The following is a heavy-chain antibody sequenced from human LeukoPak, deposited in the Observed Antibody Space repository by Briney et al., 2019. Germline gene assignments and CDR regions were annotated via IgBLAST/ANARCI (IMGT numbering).Heavy chain of an antibody. CDR2: IIPIFGTA. Sequence: SVKVSCKASGGTFSSYAISWVRQAPGQGLEWMGGIIPIFGTANYAQKFQGRVTITADESTSTAYMELSSLRSEDTAVYYCARATPTFGGVIALYFDYWGQGTLVTVSS. CDR1: GGTFSSYA. CDR3: ARATPTFGGVIALYFDY. J-gene: IGHJ4*02. V-gene: IGHV1-69*13. D-gene: IGHD3-16*02.